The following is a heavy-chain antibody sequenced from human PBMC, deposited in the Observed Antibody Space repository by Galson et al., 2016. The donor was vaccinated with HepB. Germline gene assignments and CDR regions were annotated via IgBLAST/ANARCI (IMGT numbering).Heavy chain of an antibody. CDR3: ATGNGYNGGPLDY. Sequence: SVKVSCKASGYTYTSYYMHWVRQAPGRGLEWMGLVHPSGDTTIYPRNFQGRVTMTRDTSASSVYIEVSSLKSEDTAVYYCATGNGYNGGPLDYWGQGTLVTVSS. CDR1: GYTYTSYY. CDR2: VHPSGDTT. J-gene: IGHJ4*02. D-gene: IGHD5-24*01. V-gene: IGHV1-46*01.